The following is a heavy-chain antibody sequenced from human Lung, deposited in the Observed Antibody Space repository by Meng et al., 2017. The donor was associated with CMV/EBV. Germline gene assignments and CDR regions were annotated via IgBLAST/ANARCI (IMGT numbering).Heavy chain of an antibody. CDR2: IDDSGST. D-gene: IGHD1-26*01. CDR1: GVSISSNIR. Sequence: QVQVPESGPGLVKPSWTLSLTCGVSGVSISSNIRWTWVRQPPGKGLEWIGDIDDSGSTNYNPSLNSRISISLDKSKNHFSLKVNSVTAADTAVYYCARGKQDAWELLAYWGQGTLVTVSS. CDR3: ARGKQDAWELLAY. J-gene: IGHJ4*02. V-gene: IGHV4-4*02.